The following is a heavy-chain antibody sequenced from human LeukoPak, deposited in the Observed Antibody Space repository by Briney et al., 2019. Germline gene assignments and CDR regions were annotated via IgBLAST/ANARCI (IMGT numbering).Heavy chain of an antibody. V-gene: IGHV4-30-4*07. Sequence: PSETLSLTCAVSGGSISSGSYSWSWIRQPPGKGLEWIGYMYYSGSTYYNPSLKSRVTISVDTSKNQFSLKLSSVTAADTAVYYCARYLWFGTDNWFDPWGQGTLVTVSS. D-gene: IGHD3-10*01. J-gene: IGHJ5*02. CDR1: GGSISSGSYS. CDR3: ARYLWFGTDNWFDP. CDR2: MYYSGST.